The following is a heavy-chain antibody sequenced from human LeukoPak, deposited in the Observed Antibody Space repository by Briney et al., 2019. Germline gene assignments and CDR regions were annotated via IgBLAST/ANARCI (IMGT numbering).Heavy chain of an antibody. V-gene: IGHV3-7*01. Sequence: GSLRLXXAASXFTFSXYAMSWVRQAPGKGLEWVANIKYDGSEKFYVDSVKGRFTISRDNAKNSLYLHMNSLRAEDTAVYYCARGSGEYYDFWSGWDYWGQGTLVTVSS. CDR3: ARGSGEYYDFWSGWDY. CDR1: XFTFSXYA. CDR2: IKYDGSEK. D-gene: IGHD3-3*01. J-gene: IGHJ4*02.